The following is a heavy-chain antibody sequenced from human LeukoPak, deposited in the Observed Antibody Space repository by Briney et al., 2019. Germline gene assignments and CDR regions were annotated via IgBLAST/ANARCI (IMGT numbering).Heavy chain of an antibody. CDR1: GGSISSYY. J-gene: IGHJ4*02. CDR2: IYYSGST. D-gene: IGHD1-14*01. CDR3: ARDGRFPPEVLPRYFDS. Sequence: SSETLSLTCTVSGGSISSYYWSWIRQPPGKGLEWIGNIYYSGSTYYNPSLKSRVTISIDTSKNQFSLKLSSVTAADTAVYYCARDGRFPPEVLPRYFDSWGQGTLVTVSS. V-gene: IGHV4-59*12.